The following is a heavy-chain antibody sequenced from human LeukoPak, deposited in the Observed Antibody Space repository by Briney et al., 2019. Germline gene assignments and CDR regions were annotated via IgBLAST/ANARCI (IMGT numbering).Heavy chain of an antibody. CDR3: AKGYYYDSSGYAFFDY. Sequence: PGGSLRLSCAASRFTFSTYAMSWVRQAPGKGLEWVSAISGSGGSTYYADSVKGRFTISRDNSKNTLYLQMNSLRAEDTAVYYCAKGYYYDSSGYAFFDYWGQGTLVTVSS. D-gene: IGHD3-22*01. J-gene: IGHJ4*02. CDR2: ISGSGGST. V-gene: IGHV3-23*01. CDR1: RFTFSTYA.